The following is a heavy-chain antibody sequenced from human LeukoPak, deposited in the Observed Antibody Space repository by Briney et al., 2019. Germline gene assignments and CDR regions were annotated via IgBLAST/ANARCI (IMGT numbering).Heavy chain of an antibody. Sequence: TSETLSLTCTVSGGSVSSGSYYWSWIRQPPGKGLEWIGYIYYSGSTNYNPSLKSRVTISVDTCKNQFSLKLSSVTAADTAVYYCARDRVSSGWSHTFGYWGQGTLVTVSS. CDR1: GGSVSSGSYY. J-gene: IGHJ4*02. CDR2: IYYSGST. CDR3: ARDRVSSGWSHTFGY. V-gene: IGHV4-61*01. D-gene: IGHD6-19*01.